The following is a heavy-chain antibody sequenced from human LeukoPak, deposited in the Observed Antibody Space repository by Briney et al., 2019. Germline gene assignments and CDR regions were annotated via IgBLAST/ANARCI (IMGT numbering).Heavy chain of an antibody. V-gene: IGHV1-69*04. Sequence: GASVKVSCKASGYTFTSYYMHWVRQAPGQGLEWMGRIIPILGIANYAQKFQGRVTITADKSTSTAYMELSSLRSEDTAVYYCAGGYYYYYYMDVWGKGTTVTVSS. CDR1: GYTFTSYY. CDR2: IIPILGIA. J-gene: IGHJ6*03. CDR3: AGGYYYYYYMDV.